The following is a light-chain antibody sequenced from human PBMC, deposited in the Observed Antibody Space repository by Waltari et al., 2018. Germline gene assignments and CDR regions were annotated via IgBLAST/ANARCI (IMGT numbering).Light chain of an antibody. V-gene: IGLV1-47*01. J-gene: IGLJ1*01. Sequence: SVMTHPPSPSGTPGQLVTLLFSGRTSSGERHYVSLYTQVPGPAPKLLIYTNSQRPSGVPVRFSGSKSGTSASLAISGLRSEDEADYYCAAWDDRLSGYVFGSGTSVTVL. CDR1: TSSGERHY. CDR3: AAWDDRLSGYV. CDR2: TNS.